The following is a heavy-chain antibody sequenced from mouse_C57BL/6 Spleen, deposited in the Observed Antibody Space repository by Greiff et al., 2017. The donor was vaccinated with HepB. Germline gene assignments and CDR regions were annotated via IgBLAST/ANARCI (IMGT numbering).Heavy chain of an antibody. Sequence: EVMLVESGGGLVKPGGSLKLSCAASGFTFSDYGMHWVRQAPEKGLEWVAYISSGSSTIYNADTVKGRFPISRDNAKNTLFLQMTSLRSEDTAMYYCARPEDYDAMDYWGQGTSVTVSS. CDR3: ARPEDYDAMDY. V-gene: IGHV5-17*01. CDR1: GFTFSDYG. CDR2: ISSGSSTI. J-gene: IGHJ4*01.